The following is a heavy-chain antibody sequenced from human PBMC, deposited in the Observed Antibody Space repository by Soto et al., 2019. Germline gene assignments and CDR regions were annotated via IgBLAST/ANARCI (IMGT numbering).Heavy chain of an antibody. V-gene: IGHV3-49*05. J-gene: IGHJ4*02. CDR1: GFTFGDYA. Sequence: EVQLVESGGGLVKPGRSLRLSCTASGFTFGDYAMSWFRQAPGKGLEWVGFIRSKADGGTTEYAASVKGRFTISRDDSKSIAYVQMNSLNTEDTAVYYCTRVFVVTASFDYWGQGTLVTVSS. CDR3: TRVFVVTASFDY. CDR2: IRSKADGGTT. D-gene: IGHD2-15*01.